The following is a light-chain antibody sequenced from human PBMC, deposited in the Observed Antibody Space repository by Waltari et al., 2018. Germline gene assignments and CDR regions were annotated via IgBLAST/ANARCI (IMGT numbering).Light chain of an antibody. J-gene: IGKJ4*01. CDR3: QQYDSFPLT. Sequence: DIQMTQSPSTLSASVGDRVTITCRASQRISNWLAWYQQKPGKAPKLLIYKASKLENGDPSRFSGSGSGTEFTLTISSLQPDDFAAYYCQQYDSFPLTFGGGTNVEV. CDR2: KAS. V-gene: IGKV1-5*03. CDR1: QRISNW.